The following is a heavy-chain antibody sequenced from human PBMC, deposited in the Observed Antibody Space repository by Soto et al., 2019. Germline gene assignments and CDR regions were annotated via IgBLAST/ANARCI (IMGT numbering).Heavy chain of an antibody. CDR2: IDPSDGIT. CDR1: GYTFTSYC. Sequence: ASVKVSCKASGYTFTSYCIHWVRQAPGQGLEWMGLIDPSDGITSYAQRFQGRVTMTRDTSSSTVYMELSSLRSDDTAVYYCARGSYDILTGPDYWGQGTLVTVSS. D-gene: IGHD3-9*01. J-gene: IGHJ4*02. CDR3: ARGSYDILTGPDY. V-gene: IGHV1-46*01.